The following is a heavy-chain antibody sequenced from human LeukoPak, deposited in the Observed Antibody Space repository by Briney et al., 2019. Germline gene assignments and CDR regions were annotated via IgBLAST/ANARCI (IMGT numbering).Heavy chain of an antibody. V-gene: IGHV4-59*01. CDR2: IYYSGTT. CDR3: ARRGDWFDP. J-gene: IGHJ5*02. D-gene: IGHD3-10*01. Sequence: SETLSLTCTVSGGSISHYYWSWIRQTPGKGLEWIGYIYYSGTTNYNPSLKSRVTISVDTSKNQFSLKLNSVTAADTAVYYCARRGDWFDPWGQGTLVTVSS. CDR1: GGSISHYY.